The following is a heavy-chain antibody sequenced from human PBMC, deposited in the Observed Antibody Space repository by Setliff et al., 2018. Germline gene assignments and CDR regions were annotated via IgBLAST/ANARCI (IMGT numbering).Heavy chain of an antibody. CDR2: IYYSGST. CDR3: ARRKSNGSGSYPSLYMDV. D-gene: IGHD3-10*01. J-gene: IGHJ6*03. V-gene: IGHV4-39*01. CDR1: GGAIGNNIYY. Sequence: SETLSLTCTVSGGAIGNNIYYWGWIRRPPGKGLEWVATIYYSGSTYSNPSLKSRLIISVDAPDNQFSVKLSSVTAADTAVYYCARRKSNGSGSYPSLYMDVWGKGIMVTVSS.